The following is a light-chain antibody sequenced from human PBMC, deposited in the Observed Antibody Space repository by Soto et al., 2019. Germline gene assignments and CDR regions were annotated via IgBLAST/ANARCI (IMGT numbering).Light chain of an antibody. V-gene: IGLV2-14*01. CDR1: SNDVGTYRY. CDR2: DVN. Sequence: QPVLTQPASVSGSPGQSITISCTGTSNDVGTYRYVSWYQQYPGKAPKLMIYDVNIRPSGVSNRFSGSKSGNTASLTISGLQVEDEADYYCNSYTSSQTGVFGTGTKLTVL. CDR3: NSYTSSQTGV. J-gene: IGLJ1*01.